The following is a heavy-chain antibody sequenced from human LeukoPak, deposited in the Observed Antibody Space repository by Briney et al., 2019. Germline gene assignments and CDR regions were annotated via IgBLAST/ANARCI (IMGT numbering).Heavy chain of an antibody. D-gene: IGHD4-17*01. V-gene: IGHV4-59*08. J-gene: IGHJ4*02. CDR1: GGSISSYY. Sequence: PSETLSLTCTVSGGSISSYYWSWIRQPPGKGLEWIWYISYSGSTNDNPSLKSRGTISVDTSRNQFSLKLSSVTAADTAVYYCARRNYGDYDHYFDYWGQGTLVTVSS. CDR2: ISYSGST. CDR3: ARRNYGDYDHYFDY.